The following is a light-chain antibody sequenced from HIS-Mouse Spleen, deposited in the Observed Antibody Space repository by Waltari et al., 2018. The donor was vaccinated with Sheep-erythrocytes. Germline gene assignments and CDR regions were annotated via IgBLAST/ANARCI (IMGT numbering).Light chain of an antibody. V-gene: IGLV3-1*01. J-gene: IGLJ2*01. CDR3: QAWDSSTAV. Sequence: SYELTQPPSVSVSPGQTASITCSGDKLGDKYACWYQQKPGQSPVLVIYQDSKRPSGSPERVSGSNSGNTATLTISGTQAMDEADYYCQAWDSSTAVVGGGTKLTVL. CDR2: QDS. CDR1: KLGDKY.